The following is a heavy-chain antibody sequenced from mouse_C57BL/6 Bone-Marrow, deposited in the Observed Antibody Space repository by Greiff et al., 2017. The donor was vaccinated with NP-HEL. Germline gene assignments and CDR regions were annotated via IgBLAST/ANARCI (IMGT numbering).Heavy chain of an antibody. CDR2: IYPGSGST. J-gene: IGHJ2*01. Sequence: VQLQQSGAELVKPGASVKMSCKASGYTFTSYWITWVKQRPGQGLEWIGDIYPGSGSTNYNEKFKSKATLTVDTSSSTAYMQLSSLTSEDSAVYYCARYDLWLLHDYWGKGTTLTVSS. D-gene: IGHD2-3*01. CDR3: ARYDLWLLHDY. V-gene: IGHV1-55*01. CDR1: GYTFTSYW.